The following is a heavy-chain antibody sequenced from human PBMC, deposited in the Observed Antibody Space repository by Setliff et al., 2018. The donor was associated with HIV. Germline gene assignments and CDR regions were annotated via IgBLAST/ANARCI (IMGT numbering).Heavy chain of an antibody. D-gene: IGHD2-21*02. CDR3: ATTECRGADCPQMYDY. J-gene: IGHJ4*02. CDR1: GGSFSGSY. V-gene: IGHV4-34*01. CDR2: LNYVGVT. Sequence: SETLSLTCAVHGGSFSGSYWSWIRQPPGKGLEWIGELNYVGVTNHNPSLKSRVTISVEASKRQWSLKLNSVTAADTAVFFCATTECRGADCPQMYDYWGQGILVTVSS.